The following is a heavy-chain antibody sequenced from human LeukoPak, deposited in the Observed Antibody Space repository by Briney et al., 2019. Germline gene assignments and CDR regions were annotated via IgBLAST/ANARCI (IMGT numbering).Heavy chain of an antibody. CDR3: ARESATWDFYF. Sequence: PSETLSLTCIVSGGSISGSTYFWGWIRQPPGKGLEWIGIISYNGTTYYNPSLKRRVTISVDTSKNQFSLKLSSVTAADTAVYYCARESATWDFYFLGQGTLVTVSS. J-gene: IGHJ4*02. D-gene: IGHD3-16*01. CDR2: ISYNGTT. V-gene: IGHV4-39*07. CDR1: GGSISGSTYF.